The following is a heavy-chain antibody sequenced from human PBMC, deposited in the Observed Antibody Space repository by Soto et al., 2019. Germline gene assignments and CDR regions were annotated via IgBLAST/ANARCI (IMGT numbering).Heavy chain of an antibody. CDR3: ARGGYDSSGYYFRLDY. CDR2: IYHSGTT. V-gene: IGHV4-4*02. Sequence: QVQLQESGPGLVKPSGTLSLTCAVSGDSMRSNNWWRWVRQPPGKGLEWIGEIYHSGTTNYNPSLKSRVTISVDKAKNQFSLRLNSVTAADTAFYYCARGGYDSSGYYFRLDYWGQGTLVTVSS. CDR1: GDSMRSNNW. D-gene: IGHD3-22*01. J-gene: IGHJ4*02.